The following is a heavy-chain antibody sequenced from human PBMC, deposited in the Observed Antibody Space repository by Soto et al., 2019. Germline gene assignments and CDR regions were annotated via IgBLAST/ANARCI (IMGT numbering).Heavy chain of an antibody. V-gene: IGHV3-9*01. D-gene: IGHD3-10*01. Sequence: DEQLVESGGGLVQPGRSLRLSCAASGFSFDDYAIHWVRQAPGKGLEWVSGINWNSGSIGYADSVKGRFTISRDNAKTSLYLQMNSLRVEDTALYYCAKDRGAGSYAANYYYYGMDVWGQGTTVTVSS. CDR1: GFSFDDYA. J-gene: IGHJ6*02. CDR3: AKDRGAGSYAANYYYYGMDV. CDR2: INWNSGSI.